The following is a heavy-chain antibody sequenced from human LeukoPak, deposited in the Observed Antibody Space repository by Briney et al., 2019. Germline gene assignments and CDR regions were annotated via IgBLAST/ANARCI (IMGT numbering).Heavy chain of an antibody. CDR2: ISPNSGGT. D-gene: IGHD3-9*01. V-gene: IGHV1-2*02. CDR3: ARAKMGYDILTGYYGIYYFDY. Sequence: ASVKVSCKASGYTFTGYYMHWVRQAPGQGLEWMGWISPNSGGTNYAQKFQGRVTMTRDTSISTAYMELSRLRSDDTAVYYCARAKMGYDILTGYYGIYYFDYWGQGTLVTVTS. J-gene: IGHJ4*02. CDR1: GYTFTGYY.